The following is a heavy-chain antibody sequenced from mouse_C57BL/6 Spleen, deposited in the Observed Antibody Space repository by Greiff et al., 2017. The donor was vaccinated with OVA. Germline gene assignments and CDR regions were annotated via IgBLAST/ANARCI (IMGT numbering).Heavy chain of an antibody. J-gene: IGHJ2*01. CDR1: GFTFSDYG. CDR2: ISSGSSTI. CDR3: ASELDY. Sequence: EVKVVESGGGLVKPGGSLKLSCAASGFTFSDYGMHWVRQAPEKGLEWVAYISSGSSTIYYADTVKGRFTITRDNAKNTLFLQMTSLRSEDTAMYYCASELDYWGQGTTLTVSS. V-gene: IGHV5-17*01.